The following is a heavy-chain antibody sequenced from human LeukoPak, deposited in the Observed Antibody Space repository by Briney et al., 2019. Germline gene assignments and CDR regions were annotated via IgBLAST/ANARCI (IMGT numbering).Heavy chain of an antibody. V-gene: IGHV3-7*01. CDR1: GFTFSNYW. CDR2: IKQDGSQT. D-gene: IGHD6-13*01. J-gene: IGHJ3*02. CDR3: ARVLRTEWSIAAAAEPYDAFDI. Sequence: PGGSLRLSCLVSGFTFSNYWMSWVRQAPGKGLEWVANIKQDGSQTYYVDSVKGRFTISRDNAKNSLYLQMNSLRAEDTAVYYCARVLRTEWSIAAAAEPYDAFDIWGQGTMVTVSS.